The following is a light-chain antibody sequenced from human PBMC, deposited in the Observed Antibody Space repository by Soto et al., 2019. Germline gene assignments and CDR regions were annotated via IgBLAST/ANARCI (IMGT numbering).Light chain of an antibody. CDR2: GAS. V-gene: IGKV3-15*01. CDR1: KSVISN. CDR3: QQYSKWPIT. Sequence: MMMTHSQSPLASSGGERDTFSCGSKSVISNCLAWYQQKPGQPPRLLIYGASTRATGIPARFSGSGSGTEFTLTISSLQSEDFAVYYCQQYSKWPITFGRGTKVDIK. J-gene: IGKJ3*01.